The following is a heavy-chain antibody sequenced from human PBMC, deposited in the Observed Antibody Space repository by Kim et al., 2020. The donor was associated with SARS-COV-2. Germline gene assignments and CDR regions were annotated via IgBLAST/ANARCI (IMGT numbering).Heavy chain of an antibody. Sequence: GGSLRLSCAASGFTFSSYWMSWVRQAPGKGLEWVANIKQDGSEKYYVDSVKGRFTISRDNAKNSLYLQMNSLRAEDTAVYYCARVTIFGVNYYYYYGMDVWGQGTTVTVSS. D-gene: IGHD3-3*01. CDR3: ARVTIFGVNYYYYYGMDV. CDR1: GFTFSSYW. J-gene: IGHJ6*02. V-gene: IGHV3-7*01. CDR2: IKQDGSEK.